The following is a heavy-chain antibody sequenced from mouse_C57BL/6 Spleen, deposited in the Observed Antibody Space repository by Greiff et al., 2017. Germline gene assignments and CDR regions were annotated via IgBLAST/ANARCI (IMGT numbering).Heavy chain of an antibody. D-gene: IGHD1-1*01. CDR3: ARQIITTVVARAMDY. V-gene: IGHV1-64*01. CDR2: IHPNSGST. CDR1: GYTFTSYW. Sequence: VQLQQPGAELVKPGASVKLSCKASGYTFTSYWMHWVKQRPGQGLEWIGMIHPNSGSTNYNEKFKSKATLTVDKSSSTAYMQLSSLTSEDSAVYYCARQIITTVVARAMDYWGQGTSVTVSS. J-gene: IGHJ4*01.